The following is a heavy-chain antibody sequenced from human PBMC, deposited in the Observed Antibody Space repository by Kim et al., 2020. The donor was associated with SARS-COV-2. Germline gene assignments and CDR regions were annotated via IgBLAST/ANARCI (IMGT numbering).Heavy chain of an antibody. Sequence: SVKVSCKASGGTFSSYAISWVRQAPGQGLEWMGGIIPIFGTANYAQKFQGRVTITADESTSTAYMELSSLRSEDTAVYYCARDETMRGVVVPAAIPKGIFYYGMDVWGQGTPVTVSS. CDR2: IIPIFGTA. CDR1: GGTFSSYA. CDR3: ARDETMRGVVVPAAIPKGIFYYGMDV. V-gene: IGHV1-69*13. J-gene: IGHJ6*02. D-gene: IGHD2-2*01.